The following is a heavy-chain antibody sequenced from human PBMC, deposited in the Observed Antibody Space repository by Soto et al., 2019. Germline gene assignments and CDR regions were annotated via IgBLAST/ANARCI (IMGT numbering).Heavy chain of an antibody. CDR1: GYTFTSYG. J-gene: IGHJ6*02. Sequence: ASVKVSCKASGYTFTSYGISWVRQAPGQGLEWMGWISAYNGNTNYAQKLQGRVTMTTDTSTSTAYMELRSLRSEDTAVYYCARVGTTVTTEDYYCYGMDVWGQGTTVTVSS. CDR3: ARVGTTVTTEDYYCYGMDV. D-gene: IGHD4-17*01. V-gene: IGHV1-18*01. CDR2: ISAYNGNT.